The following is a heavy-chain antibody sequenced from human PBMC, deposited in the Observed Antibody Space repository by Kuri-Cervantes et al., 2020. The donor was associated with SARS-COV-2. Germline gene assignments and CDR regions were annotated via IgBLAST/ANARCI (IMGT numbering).Heavy chain of an antibody. V-gene: IGHV3-48*02. Sequence: GESLKISCAASGLNFTGYWVNWIRQAPGKGLEWVSYISSSSSTIYYADSVKGRFTISRDNAKNSLYLQMNSLRDEDTAVYYCARHQTYYDILTGYAFDYWGQGTLVTVSS. CDR2: ISSSSSTI. D-gene: IGHD3-9*01. CDR1: GLNFTGYW. J-gene: IGHJ4*02. CDR3: ARHQTYYDILTGYAFDY.